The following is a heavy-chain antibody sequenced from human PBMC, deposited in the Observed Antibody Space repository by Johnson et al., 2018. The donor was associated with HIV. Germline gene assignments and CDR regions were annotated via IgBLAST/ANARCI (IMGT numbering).Heavy chain of an antibody. V-gene: IGHV3-7*01. D-gene: IGHD2-21*01. CDR3: AKSPGKGYCGNSGAFDI. CDR1: GFTFSSYW. Sequence: VHLVESGGGLVQPGGSLRLSCAASGFTFSSYWMSWVRQAPGKGLEWVANIKQDGSEKYYVYSVKGRFTISRDSSKNTLYLQMNSLRVEDTAVYYCAKSPGKGYCGNSGAFDIWGQGTLVTVSS. CDR2: IKQDGSEK. J-gene: IGHJ3*02.